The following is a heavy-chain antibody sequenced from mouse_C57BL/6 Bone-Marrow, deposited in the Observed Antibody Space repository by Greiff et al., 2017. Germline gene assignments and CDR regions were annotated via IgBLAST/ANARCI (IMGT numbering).Heavy chain of an antibody. Sequence: QVTLKVSGAELVKPGASVKISCKASGYAFSSYWMNWVKQRPGKGLEWIGQIYPGDGDTNYNGKFKGKATLTADKSSSTAYMQLSSLTSEDSAVYFCARRDSNFSMDYWGQGTSVTVSS. CDR1: GYAFSSYW. CDR2: IYPGDGDT. V-gene: IGHV1-80*01. D-gene: IGHD2-5*01. J-gene: IGHJ4*01. CDR3: ARRDSNFSMDY.